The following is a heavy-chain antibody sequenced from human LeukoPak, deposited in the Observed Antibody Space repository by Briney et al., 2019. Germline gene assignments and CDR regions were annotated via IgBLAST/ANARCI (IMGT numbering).Heavy chain of an antibody. CDR1: GYTFTSYG. V-gene: IGHV1-18*01. CDR3: ACPVLGSRPGPNYAFDI. Sequence: ASVKVSCKASGYTFTSYGISWVRQAPGQGLEWMGWISAYNGNTNYAQKLQGRVTMTTDTSTSTAYMELRSLRSDDTAVYYCACPVLGSRPGPNYAFDIWGQGTMVTVSS. D-gene: IGHD3-16*01. CDR2: ISAYNGNT. J-gene: IGHJ3*02.